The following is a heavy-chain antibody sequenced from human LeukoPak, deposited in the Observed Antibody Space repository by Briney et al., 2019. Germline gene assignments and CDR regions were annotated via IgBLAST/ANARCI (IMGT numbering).Heavy chain of an antibody. J-gene: IGHJ4*02. V-gene: IGHV3-7*01. D-gene: IGHD3-10*01. CDR2: INPDGSEK. CDR1: GFVFRSYW. CDR3: AREGVHWYRYFDY. Sequence: GGSLRLSCAPSGFVFRSYWMSWVRQDPGKGLEWVANINPDGSEKNYLDSVKGRFTISRDNARKSVSLQMNSLSAEDTAVYFCAREGVHWYRYFDYWGQGALVTVSS.